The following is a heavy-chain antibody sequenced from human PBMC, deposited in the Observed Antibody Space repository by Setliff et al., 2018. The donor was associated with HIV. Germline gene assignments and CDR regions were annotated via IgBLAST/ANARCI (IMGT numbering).Heavy chain of an antibody. CDR3: ARPTNIDTLYYGSQSFYMYYYGMDV. J-gene: IGHJ6*02. D-gene: IGHD3-10*01. CDR1: GFTLSDHY. V-gene: IGHV3-72*01. Sequence: GGSLRLSCAASGFTLSDHYMDGVRLVPGKGLEWVGRSGNRAYIYTTRYAASVQGRFNISRDDSRNSLYLQMNSLRAEDTSVYFCARPTNIDTLYYGSQSFYMYYYGMDVWGQGTTVTVSS. CDR2: SGNRAYIYTT.